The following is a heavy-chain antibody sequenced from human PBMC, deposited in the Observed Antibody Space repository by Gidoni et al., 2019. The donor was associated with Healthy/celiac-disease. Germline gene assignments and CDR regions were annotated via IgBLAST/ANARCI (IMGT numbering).Heavy chain of an antibody. CDR2: INHSGST. J-gene: IGHJ3*02. CDR3: ARARTTGTTDAVPPAFDI. D-gene: IGHD1-1*01. V-gene: IGHV4-34*01. CDR1: GGSFSGYY. Sequence: QVQLQQWGAGLLKPSETLSLTCAVYGGSFSGYYWSWIRQPPGKGLEWIGEINHSGSTNYNPSLKSRVTISVDTSKNQFSLKLSSVTAADTAVYYCARARTTGTTDAVPPAFDIWGQGTMVTVSS.